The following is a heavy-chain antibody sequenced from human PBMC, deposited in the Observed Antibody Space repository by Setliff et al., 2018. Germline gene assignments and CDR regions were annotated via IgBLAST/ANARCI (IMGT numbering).Heavy chain of an antibody. J-gene: IGHJ6*02. CDR2: ITGSGGGT. V-gene: IGHV3-23*01. CDR3: AKHGAYNDFLTGYNFYYDMDV. CDR1: GFTFSSYA. D-gene: IGHD3-9*01. Sequence: GGSLRLSCAASGFTFSSYAMSWVRQAPGKGLEWVSLITGSGGGTYYADSVKGRFTISRDNSKNTLYLQMNSLRAEDTAVYYCAKHGAYNDFLTGYNFYYDMDVWGQGTTVTVSS.